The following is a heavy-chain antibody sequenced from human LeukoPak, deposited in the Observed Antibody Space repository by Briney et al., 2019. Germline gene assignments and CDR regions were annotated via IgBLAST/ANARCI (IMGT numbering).Heavy chain of an antibody. D-gene: IGHD3-3*01. J-gene: IGHJ4*02. V-gene: IGHV4-59*01. CDR1: GGSISSYY. CDR2: IYYSGST. CDR3: ARDTGFRF. Sequence: SETLSLTCTVSGGSISSYYWSWIRQPPGKGLEWIGYIYYSGSTNYNPSLKSRVTISVDTSKNQFSLKLSSVTAADTAVYYCARDTGFRFWGQGTLVTVSS.